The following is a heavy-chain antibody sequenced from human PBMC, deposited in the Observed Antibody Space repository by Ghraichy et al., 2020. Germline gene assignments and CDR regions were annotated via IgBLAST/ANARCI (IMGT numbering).Heavy chain of an antibody. Sequence: GSLRLSCAASGFTVSSNYMSWVRQAPGKGLEWVSVIYSGGSTYYADSVKGRFTISRDNSKNTLYLQMNSLRAEDTAVYYCASFNSAWYFDLWGRGTLVTVSS. CDR3: ASFNSAWYFDL. V-gene: IGHV3-53*01. CDR1: GFTVSSNY. J-gene: IGHJ2*01. CDR2: IYSGGST. D-gene: IGHD4-11*01.